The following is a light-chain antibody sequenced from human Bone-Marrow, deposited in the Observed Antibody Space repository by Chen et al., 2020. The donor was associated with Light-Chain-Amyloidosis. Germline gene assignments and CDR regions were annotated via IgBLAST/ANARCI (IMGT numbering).Light chain of an antibody. Sequence: QSVLTQPPSVSGAPGQRVTISCTGSKTNIGADNDVNWYQQVPGTAPKLLIYGNSHRPSGVPDRFSGSKSGTSAFLAITGLQAEDEAEYYCQSYDSSLSGYVVFGGGTKLTVL. CDR2: GNS. V-gene: IGLV1-40*01. CDR3: QSYDSSLSGYVV. J-gene: IGLJ2*01. CDR1: KTNIGADND.